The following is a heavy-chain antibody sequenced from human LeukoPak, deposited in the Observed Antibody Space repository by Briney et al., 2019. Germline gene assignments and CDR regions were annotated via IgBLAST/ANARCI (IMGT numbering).Heavy chain of an antibody. CDR1: GFTFNTYG. CDR3: AKDRITFGGAPLYYFDY. D-gene: IGHD3-16*01. V-gene: IGHV3-30*18. CDR2: ISNDGSKK. J-gene: IGHJ4*02. Sequence: GGSLRLSCAASGFTFNTYGFHWVRLAPGKGLEWVAVISNDGSKKHYGDSVKGRFTISRDNSKNTLYLQMNSLRAEDTAVYYCAKDRITFGGAPLYYFDYWGQGTLVTVSS.